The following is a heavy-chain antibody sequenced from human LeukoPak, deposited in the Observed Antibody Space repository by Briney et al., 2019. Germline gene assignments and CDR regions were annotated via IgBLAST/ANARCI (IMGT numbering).Heavy chain of an antibody. J-gene: IGHJ4*02. D-gene: IGHD5-18*01. CDR2: INPDGNKK. V-gene: IGHV3-7*01. CDR1: GLTFSSSW. CDR3: ARDLTYSRLDY. Sequence: GGSLRLSCAVSGLTFSSSWMDWVRQAPGKGLEWVASINPDGNKKYSADSVKGRFTISRDNAENSLYLQMNSLRVEDTAFYYCARDLTYSRLDYWGQGMLVTVSS.